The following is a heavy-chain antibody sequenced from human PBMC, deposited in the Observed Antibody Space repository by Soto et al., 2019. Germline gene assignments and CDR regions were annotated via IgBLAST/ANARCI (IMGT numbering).Heavy chain of an antibody. J-gene: IGHJ4*02. Sequence: QVQLVESGGGVVQPGRSLRLSCAASGFTFSSYGMHWVRQAPGKGLEWVTVISYDGNVAYYADSVKGRFAISRDNSKNTLYLQMNSLRTEDTAMYYCAKEGLITNWYFDYWGQGTLVTVSS. CDR3: AKEGLITNWYFDY. V-gene: IGHV3-30*18. CDR1: GFTFSSYG. CDR2: ISYDGNVA. D-gene: IGHD1-1*01.